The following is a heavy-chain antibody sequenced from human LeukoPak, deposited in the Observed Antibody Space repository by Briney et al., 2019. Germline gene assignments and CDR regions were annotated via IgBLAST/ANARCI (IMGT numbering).Heavy chain of an antibody. CDR1: GFTFSSYA. CDR2: ISGSGGST. CDR3: AKATVLRFLEWPHL. J-gene: IGHJ4*02. V-gene: IGHV3-23*01. D-gene: IGHD3-3*01. Sequence: PGGSLRLSCAASGFTFSSYAMSWVRQAPWKGLEWVSAISGSGGSTYYADSVKGWFTISRDNSKNTLYLQMNSLRAEDTAVYYCAKATVLRFLEWPHLWGQGTLVTVSS.